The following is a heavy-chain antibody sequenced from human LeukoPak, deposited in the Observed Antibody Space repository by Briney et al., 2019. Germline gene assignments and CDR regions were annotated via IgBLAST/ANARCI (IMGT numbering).Heavy chain of an antibody. D-gene: IGHD2/OR15-2a*01. CDR1: GGSVRSGGFS. CDR3: AREGYFYGMEV. Sequence: PSETLSLTCAVAGGSVRSGGFSWRWIRQPPGKGLECIGSISHTGSTYYNPSLKSRVTISVDSSKNQFSLTLSSVTAADTAVYYCAREGYFYGMEVWGQGTTVTVSS. V-gene: IGHV4-30-2*01. J-gene: IGHJ6*02. CDR2: ISHTGST.